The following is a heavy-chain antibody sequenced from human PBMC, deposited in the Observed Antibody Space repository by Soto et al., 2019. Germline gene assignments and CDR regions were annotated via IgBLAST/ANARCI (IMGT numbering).Heavy chain of an antibody. CDR2: ISDSGGST. V-gene: IGHV3-23*01. D-gene: IGHD3-22*01. Sequence: PGGSLRLSCAASGFTFSSYAMTWVRQAPGKGLEWVGSISDSGGSTYYADSVKGRFTISRDNSKNTLFLQMNSLRAEDTAVFYCAKDGPTAYYYDNNGYYWTYNWLDPWGQGTQVTVSS. CDR3: AKDGPTAYYYDNNGYYWTYNWLDP. CDR1: GFTFSSYA. J-gene: IGHJ5*02.